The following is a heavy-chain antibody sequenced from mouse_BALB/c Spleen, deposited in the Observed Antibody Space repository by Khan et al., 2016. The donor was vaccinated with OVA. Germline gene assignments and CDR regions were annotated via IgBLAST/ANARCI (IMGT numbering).Heavy chain of an antibody. CDR2: INPSNGYT. D-gene: IGHD2-14*01. CDR3: VRDGAYHRNDGWFAY. V-gene: IGHV1-4*01. J-gene: IGHJ3*01. Sequence: VQLDESGAELARPGASVKMSCKASGYTFTSYTIHWIKLRPGQGLVWIGYINPSNGYTNYNQKFKDKATLTADKSSTTAYMQLSSLTSDDSAVYNCVRDGAYHRNDGWFAYWGQGTLVTVSA. CDR1: GYTFTSYT.